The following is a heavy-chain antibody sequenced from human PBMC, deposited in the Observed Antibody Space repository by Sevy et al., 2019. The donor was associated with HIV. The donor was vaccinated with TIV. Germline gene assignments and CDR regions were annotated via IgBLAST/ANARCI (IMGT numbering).Heavy chain of an antibody. D-gene: IGHD6-13*01. CDR2: IIPIFGTA. J-gene: IGHJ4*02. V-gene: IGHV1-69*13. Sequence: ASVKVSCKASGGTFSSYAISWVRQAPGQGLEWMGGIIPIFGTANYAQMFQGRVTITADESTSTAYMELSSLRSEDTAVYYCARDLQQLASGYFDYWGQGTLVTVSS. CDR1: GGTFSSYA. CDR3: ARDLQQLASGYFDY.